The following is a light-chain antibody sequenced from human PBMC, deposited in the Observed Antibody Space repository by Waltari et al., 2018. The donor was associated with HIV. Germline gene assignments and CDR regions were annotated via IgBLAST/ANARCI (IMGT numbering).Light chain of an antibody. CDR3: QQYYTLPYT. Sequence: WYQHKPGQAPKLLVYRASTLEDGVASRFSGSGSGKEYTLTLSSLQPQDSATYFCQQYYTLPYTFGQGTQLEI. CDR2: RAS. V-gene: IGKV1-NL1*01. J-gene: IGKJ2*01.